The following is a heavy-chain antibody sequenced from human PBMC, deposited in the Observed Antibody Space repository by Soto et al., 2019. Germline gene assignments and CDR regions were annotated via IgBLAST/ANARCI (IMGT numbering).Heavy chain of an antibody. J-gene: IGHJ5*02. V-gene: IGHV5-51*01. CDR1: GYSFTSYW. CDR2: IYPGDSDT. Sequence: GESLKISCKGSGYSFTSYWIGWVRQMPGKGLEWMGIIYPGDSDTRYSPSFQGQVTISADKSINTGYLQWSSLKASDTAMYYCARQRYYDSSGYPQGWFDPWGQGTLVTVSS. CDR3: ARQRYYDSSGYPQGWFDP. D-gene: IGHD3-22*01.